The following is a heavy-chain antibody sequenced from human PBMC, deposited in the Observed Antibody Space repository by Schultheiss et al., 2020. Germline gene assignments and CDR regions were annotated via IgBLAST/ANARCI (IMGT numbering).Heavy chain of an antibody. CDR3: ARTLDTARGGGDWYFDL. D-gene: IGHD5-18*01. CDR1: GYTFTGYY. Sequence: ASVKVSCKASGYTFTGYYMHWVRQAPGQGLEWMGWINPNSGGTNYAQKFQGWVTMTRDTSISTAYMELSRLRSDDTAVYYCARTLDTARGGGDWYFDLWGRGTLVTVSS. J-gene: IGHJ2*01. CDR2: INPNSGGT. V-gene: IGHV1-2*04.